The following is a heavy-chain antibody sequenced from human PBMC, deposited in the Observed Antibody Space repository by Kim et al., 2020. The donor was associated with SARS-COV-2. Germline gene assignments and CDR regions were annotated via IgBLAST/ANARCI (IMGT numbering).Heavy chain of an antibody. Sequence: GGSLRLSCAASGFTFSNAWMSWVCQAPGKGLEWVGRIKSKTDGGTTDYAAPVKGRFTISRDDSKNTLYLQMNSLKTEDTAVYYCTTDKAGYSGYDEIYYYASSGPLDFDYWGQGTLVTVSS. V-gene: IGHV3-15*01. J-gene: IGHJ4*02. D-gene: IGHD3-22*01. CDR3: TTDKAGYSGYDEIYYYASSGPLDFDY. CDR2: IKSKTDGGTT. CDR1: GFTFSNAW.